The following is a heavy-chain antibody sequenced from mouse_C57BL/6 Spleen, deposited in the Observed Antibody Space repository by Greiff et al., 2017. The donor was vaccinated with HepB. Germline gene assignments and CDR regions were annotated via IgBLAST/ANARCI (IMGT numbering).Heavy chain of an antibody. J-gene: IGHJ3*01. Sequence: EVKVEESGGGLVKPGGSLKLSCAASGFTFSSYAMSWVRQTPEKRLEWVATISDGGSYTYYPDNVKGRFTISRDNAKNNLYLQMSHLKSEDTAMYYCARDKDSKRFAYWGQGTLVTVSA. V-gene: IGHV5-4*01. CDR1: GFTFSSYA. CDR3: ARDKDSKRFAY. CDR2: ISDGGSYT.